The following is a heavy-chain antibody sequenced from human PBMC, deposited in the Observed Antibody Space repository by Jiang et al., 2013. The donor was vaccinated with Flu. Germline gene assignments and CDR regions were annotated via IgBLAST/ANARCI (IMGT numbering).Heavy chain of an antibody. D-gene: IGHD6-25*01. CDR1: GLSLSTSGMC. CDR3: ARILAQREGWFDP. J-gene: IGHJ5*02. V-gene: IGHV2-70*01. Sequence: TFSGLSLSTSGMCVSWIRQPPGKALEWLALIDWDDDKYYSTSLKTRLTISKDTSKNQVVLTMTNMDPVDTATYYCARILAQREGWFDPWGQGTLVTVSS. CDR2: IDWDDDK.